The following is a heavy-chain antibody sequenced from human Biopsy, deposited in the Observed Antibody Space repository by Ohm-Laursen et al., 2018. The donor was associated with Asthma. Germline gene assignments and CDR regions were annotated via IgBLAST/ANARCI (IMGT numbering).Heavy chain of an antibody. D-gene: IGHD6-6*01. Sequence: SLRLSCAASGFRFPIYGVHWVRQAPGKGLEWVAGIFFDGSNKYYADSVKGRFTISRDNSKDTLYLQVNSLRGDDTAVYYCARGKTWGRSYYFDYWGQGTLVTVSS. CDR3: ARGKTWGRSYYFDY. J-gene: IGHJ4*02. CDR1: GFRFPIYG. CDR2: IFFDGSNK. V-gene: IGHV3-30*03.